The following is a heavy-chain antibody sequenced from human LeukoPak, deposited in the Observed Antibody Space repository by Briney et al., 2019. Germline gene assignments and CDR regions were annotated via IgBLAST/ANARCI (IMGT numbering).Heavy chain of an antibody. CDR2: ISCDGSNK. D-gene: IGHD1-26*01. CDR3: AREGARWYFDY. CDR1: GFTFSSYA. J-gene: IGHJ4*02. V-gene: IGHV3-30-3*01. Sequence: GGSLRLSCAASGFTFSSYAMHWVRQAPGKGLEWVAVISCDGSNKYYADSVKGRFTISRDNSKNTLYLQMNSLRAEDTAVYYCAREGARWYFDYWGQGTPVTVSS.